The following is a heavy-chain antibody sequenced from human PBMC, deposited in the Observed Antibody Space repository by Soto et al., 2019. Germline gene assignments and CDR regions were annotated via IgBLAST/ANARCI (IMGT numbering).Heavy chain of an antibody. CDR3: TLGSWSAETFDI. J-gene: IGHJ3*02. CDR2: IIPMLEIT. D-gene: IGHD6-13*01. CDR1: GGTFSTYT. Sequence: QVQLVQSGAEVKKPGSSVKVSCKASGGTFSTYTIIWVRQAPGQGLEWMGRIIPMLEITNNAQRFQGRVTITSDKSTSTAYLELSSLRSEDTAVYYCTLGSWSAETFDIWGRGTMVTVSS. V-gene: IGHV1-69*02.